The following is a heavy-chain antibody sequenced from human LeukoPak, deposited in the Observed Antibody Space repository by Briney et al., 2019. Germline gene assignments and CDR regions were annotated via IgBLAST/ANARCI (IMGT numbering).Heavy chain of an antibody. CDR3: AREMLVIPAAVDY. D-gene: IGHD2-2*01. CDR1: VFNFSAFS. V-gene: IGHV3-21*01. Sequence: PGGSLRLSCGASVFNFSAFSMSGVRQAPGKGLEWVASISLSGRFIYYADSLKGRFTISRDNAKNSVHLQVNSLRAEDTAVYYCAREMLVIPAAVDYWGQGTLVTVSS. CDR2: ISLSGRFI. J-gene: IGHJ4*02.